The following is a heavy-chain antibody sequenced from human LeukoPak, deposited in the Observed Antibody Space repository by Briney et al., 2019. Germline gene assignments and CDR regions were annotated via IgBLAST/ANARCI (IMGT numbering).Heavy chain of an antibody. CDR3: ARDLEDSSGWYPIDY. CDR1: GYTFTGYY. Sequence: ASVKVSCKASGYTFTGYYMHWVRQAPGQGLEWMGWINPNSGGTNYAQKFQGRVTMTRDTSISTAHMELSRLRSDDTAVYYCARDLEDSSGWYPIDYWGQGTLVTVSS. J-gene: IGHJ4*02. D-gene: IGHD6-19*01. CDR2: INPNSGGT. V-gene: IGHV1-2*02.